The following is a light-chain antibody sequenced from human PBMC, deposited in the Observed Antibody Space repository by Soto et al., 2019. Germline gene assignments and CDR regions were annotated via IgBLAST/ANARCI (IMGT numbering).Light chain of an antibody. Sequence: QSALTQPPSASGTPGQRFTISCSGSSSNIGSNYVYWYQQLPGTAPKLLIYRNNQRPSGVPDRFSGSKSGTSASLATSGLRSEDEADYYCAAWDDSLSGPVFGGGTQLTV. CDR1: SSNIGSNY. V-gene: IGLV1-47*01. J-gene: IGLJ3*02. CDR2: RNN. CDR3: AAWDDSLSGPV.